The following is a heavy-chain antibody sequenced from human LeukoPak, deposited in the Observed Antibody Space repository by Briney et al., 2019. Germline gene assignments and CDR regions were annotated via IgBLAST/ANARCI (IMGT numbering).Heavy chain of an antibody. J-gene: IGHJ4*02. CDR3: ARNRHVRGFWHIVVVTATPTNYFDC. CDR1: GFTFSSYA. D-gene: IGHD2-21*02. V-gene: IGHV3-30*04. CDR2: ISYDGSNK. Sequence: GGSLRLSCAASGFTFSSYAMHWVRQAPGKGLEWVAVISYDGSNKYYADSVKGRFTISRDNSKNTLYLQMNSLRAEDTPVYNFARNRHVRGFWHIVVVTATPTNYFDCWGQRTLVTV.